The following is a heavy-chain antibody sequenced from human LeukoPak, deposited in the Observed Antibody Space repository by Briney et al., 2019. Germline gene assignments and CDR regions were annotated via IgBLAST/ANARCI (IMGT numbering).Heavy chain of an antibody. Sequence: PSETLSLTRTVSGGSISGYYWSWIRQPPGKRLEWIGYIYYSGTTNYNPSLKSRVTISVDTSKNQFSLKLNSVTAADTAVYYCARDLGLWGGMYYFDNWGQGTLVTVSS. CDR3: ARDLGLWGGMYYFDN. CDR1: GGSISGYY. V-gene: IGHV4-59*01. D-gene: IGHD3-16*01. CDR2: IYYSGTT. J-gene: IGHJ4*02.